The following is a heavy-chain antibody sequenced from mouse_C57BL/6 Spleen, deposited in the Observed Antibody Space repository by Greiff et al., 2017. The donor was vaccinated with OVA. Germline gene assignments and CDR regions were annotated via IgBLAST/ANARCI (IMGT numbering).Heavy chain of an antibody. CDR3: TYGYSYAMDY. V-gene: IGHV1-80*01. CDR2: IYPGDGDT. J-gene: IGHJ4*01. D-gene: IGHD2-2*01. CDR1: GYAFSSYW. Sequence: VHLVESGAELVKPGASVKLSCKASGYAFSSYWMNWVKQRPGQGLEWIGQIYPGDGDTHYNGKFKGKATLTADKSSSTAYMQLSRLTSEDSAVCFSTYGYSYAMDYWGQGTSVTVSS.